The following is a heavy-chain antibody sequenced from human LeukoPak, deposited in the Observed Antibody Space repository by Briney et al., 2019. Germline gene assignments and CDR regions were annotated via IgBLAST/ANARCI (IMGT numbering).Heavy chain of an antibody. CDR3: ARKMASAYGSGTFYDLYDLGDDY. Sequence: GESLKISCKGSGYSFTSYWISWVRQMPGKGLEWMGRIDPSDSYTNYSPSFEGHVTISADTSISTAYLQWTSLEASDTAMYYCARKMASAYGSGTFYDLYDLGDDYWGQGTLVTVSS. V-gene: IGHV5-10-1*01. D-gene: IGHD3-10*01. CDR2: IDPSDSYT. CDR1: GYSFTSYW. J-gene: IGHJ4*02.